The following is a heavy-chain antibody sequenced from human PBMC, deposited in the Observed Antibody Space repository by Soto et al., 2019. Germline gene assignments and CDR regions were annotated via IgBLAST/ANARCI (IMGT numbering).Heavy chain of an antibody. CDR2: INPSGGST. CDR3: ARKSIAARSNYYFDY. J-gene: IGHJ4*02. V-gene: IGHV1-46*03. D-gene: IGHD6-6*01. Sequence: QVQLVQSGAEVKKPGASVKVSCKASGYTFTSYYMHWVRQAPGQGLEWMGIINPSGGSTSYAQKFQGRVTTTRDTSTSTVYMELSSLSSEDTAMYYCARKSIAARSNYYFDYWGQGTLVTVSS. CDR1: GYTFTSYY.